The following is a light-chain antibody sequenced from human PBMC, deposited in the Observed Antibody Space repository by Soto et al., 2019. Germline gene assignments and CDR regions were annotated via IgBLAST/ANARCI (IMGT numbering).Light chain of an antibody. CDR3: QKYNNWPPLT. Sequence: EIVMTQSPATLYVSPGERATLSCRASQSVSSNLAWYQQKPGQAPRLLIYGASTRATGIPARFSGSGYGTEFTLTISRLQSEDFAVYYCQKYNNWPPLTFGQGTRLE. CDR2: GAS. CDR1: QSVSSN. V-gene: IGKV3-15*01. J-gene: IGKJ5*01.